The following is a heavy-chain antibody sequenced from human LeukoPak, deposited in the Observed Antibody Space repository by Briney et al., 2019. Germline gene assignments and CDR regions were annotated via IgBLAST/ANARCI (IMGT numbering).Heavy chain of an antibody. CDR2: INPSGGST. J-gene: IGHJ4*02. CDR1: GYTFTSYY. V-gene: IGHV1-46*01. D-gene: IGHD3-22*01. CDR3: ARGYYYDSSGYYHFDY. Sequence: ASVKVSCKASGYTFTSYYMHWVRLAPGQGLEWMGIINPSGGSTSYAQKFQGRVAMTRDTSTSTVYMELSSLRSEDTAVYYCARGYYYDSSGYYHFDYWGQGTLVTVSS.